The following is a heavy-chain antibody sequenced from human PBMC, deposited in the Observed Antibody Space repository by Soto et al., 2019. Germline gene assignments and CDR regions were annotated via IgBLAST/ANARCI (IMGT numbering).Heavy chain of an antibody. CDR1: GFTFSSYG. V-gene: IGHV3-30*18. J-gene: IGHJ4*02. CDR3: AKLASIAARPDDY. D-gene: IGHD6-6*01. Sequence: GGSLRLSCAASGFTFSSYGMHWVRQAPGKGLEWVAVISYDGSNKYYADSVKGRFTISRDNSKNTLYLQMNSLRAEDTAVYYCAKLASIAARPDDYWGQGTLVTVSS. CDR2: ISYDGSNK.